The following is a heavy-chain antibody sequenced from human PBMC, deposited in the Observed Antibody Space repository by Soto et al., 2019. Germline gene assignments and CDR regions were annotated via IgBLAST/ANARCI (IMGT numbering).Heavy chain of an antibody. CDR1: GGSISSGGYY. Sequence: SSETLSLTCTVSGGSISSGGYYWSWIRQHPGKGLEWIGYIYYSGSTYYNPSLKSRVTISVDTSKNQFSLKLSSVTAADTAVYYCASTQTRDYYDSSGYYSGARLVAFDIWGQGTMVTVSS. CDR2: IYYSGST. D-gene: IGHD3-22*01. J-gene: IGHJ3*02. CDR3: ASTQTRDYYDSSGYYSGARLVAFDI. V-gene: IGHV4-31*03.